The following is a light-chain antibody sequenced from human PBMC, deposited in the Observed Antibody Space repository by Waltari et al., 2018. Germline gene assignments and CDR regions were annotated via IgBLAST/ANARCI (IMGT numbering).Light chain of an antibody. CDR3: SSYTTTSSWV. CDR2: DVS. J-gene: IGLJ3*02. Sequence: QSALTQPASVSGSPGQSITISSTGTSGDIGNYKFVSWYQQEPGRAPKLIVYDVSQRPSGVSNRFSGSKSGNTASLTISGLQAEDEADYYCSSYTTTSSWVFGGGTKLTVL. V-gene: IGLV2-14*01. CDR1: SGDIGNYKF.